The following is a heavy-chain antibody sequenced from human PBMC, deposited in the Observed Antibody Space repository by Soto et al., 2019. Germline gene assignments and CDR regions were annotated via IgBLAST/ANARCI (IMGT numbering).Heavy chain of an antibody. Sequence: QVQLVQSGAEVKKPGSSVKVSCKASGGTFSSYAISWVRQAPGQGLEWMGGIIPIFGTANYAQKFQGRVTITADESTSTAYMERSSLRSEDTAVYYCARVDCSGGSCYSRYYYDGMDVWGQGTTVTVSS. J-gene: IGHJ6*02. CDR1: GGTFSSYA. D-gene: IGHD2-15*01. V-gene: IGHV1-69*01. CDR2: IIPIFGTA. CDR3: ARVDCSGGSCYSRYYYDGMDV.